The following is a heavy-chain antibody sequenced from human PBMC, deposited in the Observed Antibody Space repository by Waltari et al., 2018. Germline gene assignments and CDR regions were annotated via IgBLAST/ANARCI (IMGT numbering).Heavy chain of an antibody. CDR2: IKEDGSEK. CDR1: GFTFSTSW. D-gene: IGHD6-13*01. Sequence: EVQLVESGGGLVQPGGSLRLSCAASGFTFSTSWVSWVRQAPGKGLEWVAIIKEDGSEKYYVDSVKGRFTISRDNAKNSLFLQMNSLTAADTAVYYCATTAAVTFHYWGQGTLVTVSS. CDR3: ATTAAVTFHY. J-gene: IGHJ4*02. V-gene: IGHV3-7*01.